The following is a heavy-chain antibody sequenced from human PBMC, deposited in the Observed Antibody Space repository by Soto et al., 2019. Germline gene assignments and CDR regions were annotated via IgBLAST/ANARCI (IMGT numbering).Heavy chain of an antibody. Sequence: ASVKVSCKASGYTFTSYGLTWVRQAPGQGLEWMGWISAYNGNTNYAQKLQGRVTMTTDTSTSTAYTELRSLRSDDTAVYYCARIVGADRRWFDPWGQGTLVTVSS. CDR1: GYTFTSYG. D-gene: IGHD1-26*01. J-gene: IGHJ5*02. CDR2: ISAYNGNT. V-gene: IGHV1-18*01. CDR3: ARIVGADRRWFDP.